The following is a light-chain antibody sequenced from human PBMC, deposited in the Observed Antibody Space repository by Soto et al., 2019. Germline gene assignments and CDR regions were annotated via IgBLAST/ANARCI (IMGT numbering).Light chain of an antibody. CDR1: QSLSSH. Sequence: EIVLTQSPATLSLSPGERATLSCRASQSLSSHLAWYQQKPGQAPRLLIYDASNRATGIPARFSGSGSGTDFTLTISSREPEDFAVYYCQQRSNWWTFGQGTKVEIK. CDR2: DAS. V-gene: IGKV3-11*01. J-gene: IGKJ1*01. CDR3: QQRSNWWT.